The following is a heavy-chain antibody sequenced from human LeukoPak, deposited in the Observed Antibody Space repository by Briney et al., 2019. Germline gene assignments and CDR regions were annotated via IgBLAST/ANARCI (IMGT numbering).Heavy chain of an antibody. V-gene: IGHV3-74*01. CDR2: LNTDGSST. J-gene: IGHJ6*01. D-gene: IGHD3-16*01. Sequence: GGSLRLSCAASGFTFSGYWMHWVRQVPGKGLVWVSRLNTDGSSTSYADSVKGRFTISRDNAKNTLYLQMNSLRAEDTAVYYCSRDDAFRGVAMDVWGQGTTVTVSS. CDR1: GFTFSGYW. CDR3: SRDDAFRGVAMDV.